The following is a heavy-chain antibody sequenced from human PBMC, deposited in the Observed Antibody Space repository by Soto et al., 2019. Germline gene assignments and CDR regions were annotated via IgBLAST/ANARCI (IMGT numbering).Heavy chain of an antibody. V-gene: IGHV3-23*01. J-gene: IGHJ4*02. D-gene: IGHD3-10*01. CDR3: AKALGEYLYFFDY. CDR1: GFTLGSYA. CDR2: ISTSGHNT. Sequence: EVQMLESGGGLVQPGGSLRLSCAASGFTLGSYATSWVRQAPGKGLEWVSGISTSGHNTYYADSVKGWFTISRDNSKSTLYLQMNSLRAEDTAVYYCAKALGEYLYFFDYWGQGILVTVSS.